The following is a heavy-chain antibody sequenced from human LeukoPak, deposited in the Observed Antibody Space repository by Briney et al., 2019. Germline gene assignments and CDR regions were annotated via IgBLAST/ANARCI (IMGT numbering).Heavy chain of an antibody. D-gene: IGHD1-26*01. J-gene: IGHJ3*02. CDR1: GFNFNDYA. CDR2: ISYDGSNK. Sequence: GGSLRLSCAASGFNFNDYAMLWVRQAPGKGLEWVAVISYDGSNKYYADSVKGRFTISRDNSKNTLYLQMNSLRAEDTAVYYCARVAGGGSYYSAFDIWGQGTMVTVSS. CDR3: ARVAGGGSYYSAFDI. V-gene: IGHV3-30-3*01.